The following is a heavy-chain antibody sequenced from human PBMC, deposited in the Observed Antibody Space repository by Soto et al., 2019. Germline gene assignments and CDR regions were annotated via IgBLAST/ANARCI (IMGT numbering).Heavy chain of an antibody. J-gene: IGHJ4*02. CDR2: ISIYKGNT. CDR1: GYTFTSYT. Sequence: QVQLVQSGAEVTKPGASVKVSCQASGYTFTSYTINWARQAPGQGREWMGWISIYKGNTNYAQKFQVKFTMTTDTSTSTDYMELTSLRSDDSAIYYCARGSRAYSLDYWGLGTLVTVSS. D-gene: IGHD2-15*01. CDR3: ARGSRAYSLDY. V-gene: IGHV1-18*01.